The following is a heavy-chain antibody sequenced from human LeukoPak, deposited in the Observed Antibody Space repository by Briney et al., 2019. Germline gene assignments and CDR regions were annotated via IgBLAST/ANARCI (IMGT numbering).Heavy chain of an antibody. Sequence: PGGSLRLSCAASGFTFSSYAMSWVRQAPGEGLEWVSGLSGSGGTTYYADSVKGRFTISRDNSNNTLFLQINSLRAEDTALYYCAKSRSHSSAWYGSDFDYWGQGTLVTVSS. V-gene: IGHV3-23*01. CDR3: AKSRSHSSAWYGSDFDY. D-gene: IGHD6-19*01. J-gene: IGHJ4*02. CDR1: GFTFSSYA. CDR2: LSGSGGTT.